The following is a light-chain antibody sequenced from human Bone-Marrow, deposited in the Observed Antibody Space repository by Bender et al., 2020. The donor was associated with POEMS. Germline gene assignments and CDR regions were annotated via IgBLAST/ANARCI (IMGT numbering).Light chain of an antibody. CDR1: SSDIGAYNY. CDR2: EVS. CDR3: SSYTSTSSLVV. Sequence: QSALTQSASVSGSPGQSITISCTGTSSDIGAYNYVSWYQHHPGKAPKLLIHEVSNRPSGVSNRFSGSKSGNTASLTISGLQAEDEADYYCSSYTSTSSLVVLGGGTKLTVL. J-gene: IGLJ2*01. V-gene: IGLV2-14*01.